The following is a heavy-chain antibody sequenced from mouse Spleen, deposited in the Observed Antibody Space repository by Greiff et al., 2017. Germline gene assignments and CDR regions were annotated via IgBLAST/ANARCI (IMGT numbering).Heavy chain of an antibody. V-gene: IGHV1S137*01. CDR1: GYTFTDYA. CDR3: ARKETDRAMDY. CDR2: ISTYYGDA. D-gene: IGHD4-1*01. Sequence: VMLVESGAELVRPGVSVKISCKGSGYTFTDYAMHWVKQSHAKSLEWIGVISTYYGDASYNQKFKGKATMTVDKSSSTAYMELARLTSEDSAIYYCARKETDRAMDYWGQGTSVTVSS. J-gene: IGHJ4*01.